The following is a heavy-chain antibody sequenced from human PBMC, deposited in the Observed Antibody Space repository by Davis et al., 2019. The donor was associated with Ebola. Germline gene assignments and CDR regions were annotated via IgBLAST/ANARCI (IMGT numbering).Heavy chain of an antibody. CDR2: IYSAGST. V-gene: IGHV3-66*01. D-gene: IGHD6-19*01. CDR3: AREDRIAVAGTLFGGYYYYGMDV. J-gene: IGHJ6*02. Sequence: GGSLRLSCAASGFTFSDYYMSWVRQAPGKGLEWVSVIYSAGSTYYADSVKGRFTISRDNAKNSLYLQMNSLRDEDTAVYYCAREDRIAVAGTLFGGYYYYGMDVWGQGTTVTVSS. CDR1: GFTFSDYY.